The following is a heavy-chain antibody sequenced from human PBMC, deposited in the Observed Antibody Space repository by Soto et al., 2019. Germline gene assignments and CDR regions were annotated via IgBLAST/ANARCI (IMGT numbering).Heavy chain of an antibody. D-gene: IGHD2-15*01. J-gene: IGHJ5*02. CDR2: ITGSGYNT. V-gene: IGHV3-23*01. CDR1: EVTFCNYA. CDR3: AVRVVGAVSWFDP. Sequence: GGSLRLSCAASEVTFCNYAMSWVRQAPGKGLEWVSAITGSGYNTYYADSVKGRFTISRDNSKNTLYMQMNSLRAEDTAVYYCAVRVVGAVSWFDPWGQGTLVTVSS.